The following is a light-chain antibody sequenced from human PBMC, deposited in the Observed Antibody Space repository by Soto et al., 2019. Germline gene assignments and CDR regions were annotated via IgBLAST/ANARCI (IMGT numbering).Light chain of an antibody. CDR2: AAS. CDR1: HGIRND. V-gene: IGKV1-6*01. J-gene: IGKJ4*01. Sequence: AIQMTQSPSSLSASVGDRVTITCRASHGIRNDLAWYQQKPGKAPKLLIYAASYLQTGVPSRFSGGGSGTDFTLTINGLQPEDFATYYCLQDYTYPLTFGGGTKVDIK. CDR3: LQDYTYPLT.